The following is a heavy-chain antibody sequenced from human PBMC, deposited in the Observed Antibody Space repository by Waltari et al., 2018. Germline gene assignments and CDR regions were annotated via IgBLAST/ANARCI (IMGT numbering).Heavy chain of an antibody. Sequence: EVQLMEYGGGLIKPGESLRLFCAASGYRVTTNNMTWVCQAPGKGLEWMSVIYVAVTTSYADSVKGRFTISRDTSKNTLYLQMDSLRGEDTAIYYCATLSKTWYLYTFDVWGQGTVVTVS. D-gene: IGHD6-13*01. CDR3: ATLSKTWYLYTFDV. J-gene: IGHJ3*01. V-gene: IGHV3-53*01. CDR2: IYVAVTT. CDR1: GYRVTTNN.